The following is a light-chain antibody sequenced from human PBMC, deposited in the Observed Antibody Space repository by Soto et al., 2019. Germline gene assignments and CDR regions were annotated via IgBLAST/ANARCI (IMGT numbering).Light chain of an antibody. CDR1: QAIGKD. V-gene: IGKV1-6*01. J-gene: IGKJ1*01. Sequence: AIQMTQSPLSLSASVGDRVTITCRASQAIGKDLGWYQQKPGEAPELLISVASTLESGVPSRFSGSGSGTDFSLTISSLQPEDFASYSGLPDYSYPRTFGQGTKVEIK. CDR2: VAS. CDR3: LPDYSYPRT.